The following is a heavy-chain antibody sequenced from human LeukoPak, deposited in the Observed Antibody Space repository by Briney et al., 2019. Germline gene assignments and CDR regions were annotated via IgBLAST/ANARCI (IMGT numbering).Heavy chain of an antibody. D-gene: IGHD3-3*01. CDR3: ARDGGPHNYYYYALDV. CDR2: IHHSGQT. V-gene: IGHV4-38-2*02. J-gene: IGHJ6*04. CDR1: GYSISSGSY. Sequence: SETLSLTCAVSGYSISSGSYWGWIRQPPGKGLEWIGNIHHSGQTYYSPSLKSRLTMTVDTSKNQFSLKLSSVTAADTAVYYCARDGGPHNYYYYALDVWGKGTTVTVSS.